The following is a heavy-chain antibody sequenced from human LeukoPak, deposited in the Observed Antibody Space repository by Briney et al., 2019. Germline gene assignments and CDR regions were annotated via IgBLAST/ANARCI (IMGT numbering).Heavy chain of an antibody. Sequence: PSETLSLTCTVSGGSISSSSYYWGWIRQPPGKGLEWIGSIYYSGSTYYNPSLKSRVTISVDTSKNQFSLKLSSVTAADTAVYYCARLAAADTDYWGQGTLVTVSS. J-gene: IGHJ4*02. V-gene: IGHV4-39*01. CDR1: GGSISSSSYY. D-gene: IGHD6-13*01. CDR2: IYYSGST. CDR3: ARLAAADTDY.